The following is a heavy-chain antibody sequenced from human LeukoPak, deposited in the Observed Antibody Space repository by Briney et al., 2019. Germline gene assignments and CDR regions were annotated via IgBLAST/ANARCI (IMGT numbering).Heavy chain of an antibody. V-gene: IGHV3-23*01. CDR2: ISGSGGST. CDR1: GGSFSGYY. D-gene: IGHD3-22*01. Sequence: ETLSLTCAVYGGSFSGYYWSWVRQAPGKGLEWVSAISGSGGSTYYADSVKGRFTISRDNSKNTLYLQMNSLRAEDTAVYYCAKEHYDSSGPFDYWGQGTLVTVSS. J-gene: IGHJ4*02. CDR3: AKEHYDSSGPFDY.